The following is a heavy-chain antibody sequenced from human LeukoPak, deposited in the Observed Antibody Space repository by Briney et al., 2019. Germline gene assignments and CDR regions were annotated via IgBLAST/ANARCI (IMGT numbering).Heavy chain of an antibody. CDR3: AKDSSIGSSGYYYVAY. Sequence: GGSLRLSCAASGFTFTSYAMRWVRQAPGKGLEWVSTISGGGSTYYADFVKGRFTISRDNSKNMLYLQMSGLRAEDTAVYYCAKDSSIGSSGYYYVAYWGQGTLVTVSS. J-gene: IGHJ4*02. V-gene: IGHV3-23*01. CDR2: ISGGGST. D-gene: IGHD3-22*01. CDR1: GFTFTSYA.